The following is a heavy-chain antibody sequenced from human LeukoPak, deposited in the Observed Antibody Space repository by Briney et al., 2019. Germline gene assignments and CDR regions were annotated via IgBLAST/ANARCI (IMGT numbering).Heavy chain of an antibody. D-gene: IGHD3-16*01. V-gene: IGHV1-69*06. J-gene: IGHJ6*03. Sequence: ASVKVSCKASGGTFSSYAISWVRQAPGQGLEWMGGIIPIFGTANYAQKFQGRVTITADKSTSTAYMELSSLRSEDTAVYYCARGVRRGALRYMDVWGKGTTVTISS. CDR2: IIPIFGTA. CDR1: GGTFSSYA. CDR3: ARGVRRGALRYMDV.